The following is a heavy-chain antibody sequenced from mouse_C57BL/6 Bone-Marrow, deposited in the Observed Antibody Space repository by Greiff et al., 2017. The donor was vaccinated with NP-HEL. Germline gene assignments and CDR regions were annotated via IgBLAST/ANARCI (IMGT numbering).Heavy chain of an antibody. Sequence: QVQLQQSGPELVKPGASVKISCKASGYSFTSYYIHWVKQRPGQGLEWIGWIYPGSGNTKYNEKFKGKATLTADTSSSPAYMQLSSLPSEDSAVYYCARGLLYFDYWGQGTTLTVSS. CDR1: GYSFTSYY. CDR2: IYPGSGNT. CDR3: ARGLLYFDY. D-gene: IGHD2-3*01. V-gene: IGHV1-66*01. J-gene: IGHJ2*01.